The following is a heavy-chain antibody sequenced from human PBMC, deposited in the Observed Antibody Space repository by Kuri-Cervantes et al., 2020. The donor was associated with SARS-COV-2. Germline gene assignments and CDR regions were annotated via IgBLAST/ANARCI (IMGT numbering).Heavy chain of an antibody. J-gene: IGHJ3*02. CDR1: GYSFTSYW. V-gene: IGHV5-51*01. D-gene: IGHD2-2*02. CDR3: ARRTRYCSSTSCDIGAFDI. Sequence: KVSCKGSGYSFTSYWIGWVRQMPGKGPEWMGIIYPGDSDTRYSPSFQGQVTISADKSISTAYLQWSSLKASDTAMYYCARRTRYCSSTSCDIGAFDIWGQGTMVTVSS. CDR2: IYPGDSDT.